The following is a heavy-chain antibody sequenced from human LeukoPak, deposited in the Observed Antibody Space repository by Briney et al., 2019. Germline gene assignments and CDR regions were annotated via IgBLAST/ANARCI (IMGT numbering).Heavy chain of an antibody. CDR3: AKDLGSGRYLPLDY. J-gene: IGHJ4*02. CDR1: GFTFSSYA. Sequence: GGSLRLSCAASGFTFSSYAMSWVRQAPGKGLEWVSAISGSGGSTYYADSVKGRFTISRDNSKNTLYLQMNSLRAEDTAVYYCAKDLGSGRYLPLDYWGQGTLVTVSS. D-gene: IGHD1-26*01. CDR2: ISGSGGST. V-gene: IGHV3-23*01.